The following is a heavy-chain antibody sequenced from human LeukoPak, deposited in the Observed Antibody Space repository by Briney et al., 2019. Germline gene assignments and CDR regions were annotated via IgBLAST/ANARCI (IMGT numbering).Heavy chain of an antibody. V-gene: IGHV3-66*02. CDR1: GFTVGSNY. J-gene: IGHJ4*02. D-gene: IGHD3-10*01. CDR2: LYSVGTT. Sequence: GGSLRLSCAASGFTVGSNYVSWVRQAPGKGLQWVSFLYSVGTTYYADSVKGRFTISRDGSKNTVYLQMNSLTTEDTAVYYCARALYGSGTYFIAWGQGTLVTVSS. CDR3: ARALYGSGTYFIA.